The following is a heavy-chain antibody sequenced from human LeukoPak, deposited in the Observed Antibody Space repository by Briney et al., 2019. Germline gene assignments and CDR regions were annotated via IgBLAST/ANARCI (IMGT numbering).Heavy chain of an antibody. CDR2: IRYDGSNK. Sequence: PGGSLRLSCAASGFTFSSYGMHWVRQAPGKGLEWVAFIRYDGSNKYYADSVKGRFTISRDNSKNTLYLQMNSLRAEDTAVYYCAKDTTGSGSYDFGDYWGQGTLVTVSS. CDR3: AKDTTGSGSYDFGDY. CDR1: GFTFSSYG. D-gene: IGHD3-10*01. J-gene: IGHJ4*02. V-gene: IGHV3-30*02.